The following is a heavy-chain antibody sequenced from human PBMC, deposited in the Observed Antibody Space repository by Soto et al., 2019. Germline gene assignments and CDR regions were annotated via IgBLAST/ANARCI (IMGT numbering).Heavy chain of an antibody. V-gene: IGHV3-23*01. D-gene: IGHD5-12*01. CDR1: GFTFSNYA. Sequence: PGGSLRLSCAASGFTFSNYAMSWVRQAPGKGLEWVSAISVGGDGTYYPDSVKGRFTISRDNSKNTLFLQMNSLRAEDTAAYYCVEAPSSTTRSGPDYWGQGTLVTVSS. J-gene: IGHJ4*02. CDR3: VEAPSSTTRSGPDY. CDR2: ISVGGDGT.